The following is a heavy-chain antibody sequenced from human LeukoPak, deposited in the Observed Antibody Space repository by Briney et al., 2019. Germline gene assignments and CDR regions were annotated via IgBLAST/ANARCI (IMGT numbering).Heavy chain of an antibody. J-gene: IGHJ2*01. D-gene: IGHD3-10*01. CDR3: ARGSGKITMVRGVPWYFDL. CDR2: ISYDGSNK. CDR1: GFTFSSYA. V-gene: IGHV3-30-3*01. Sequence: GRSLRLSCAASGFTFSSYAMHWVRQAPGKGLEWVAVISYDGSNKYYADSVKGRFTTSRDNSKNTLYLQMNSLRAEDTAVYYCARGSGKITMVRGVPWYFDLWGRGTLVTVSS.